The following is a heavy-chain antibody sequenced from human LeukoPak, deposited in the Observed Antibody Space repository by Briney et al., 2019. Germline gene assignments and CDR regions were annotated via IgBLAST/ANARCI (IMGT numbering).Heavy chain of an antibody. CDR3: ARRKHWYFDL. J-gene: IGHJ2*01. Sequence: GESLKISCQGSGYRFTSYWIGWVRQVPGQGLEWLGIIYPGDSNTRYSPSLQGQVTISADDSINTAYLQWRSLTASDTAIYYCARRKHWYFDLWGPGTLVTVSS. CDR2: IYPGDSNT. V-gene: IGHV5-51*01. CDR1: GYRFTSYW. D-gene: IGHD1-14*01.